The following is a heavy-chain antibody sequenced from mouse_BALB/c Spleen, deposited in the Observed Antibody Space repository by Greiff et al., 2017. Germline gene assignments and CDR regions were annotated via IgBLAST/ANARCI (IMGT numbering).Heavy chain of an antibody. CDR1: GFTFSSFG. J-gene: IGHJ4*01. CDR2: ISSGSSTI. V-gene: IGHV5-17*02. Sequence: DVMLVESGGGLVQPGGSRKLSCAASGFTFSSFGMHWVRQAPEKELEWVAYISSGSSTIYYADTVKGRFTISRDNPKNTLFLQMTSLRSEDTAMYYCARGLLRLPYAMDYWGQGTSVTVSS. D-gene: IGHD1-2*01. CDR3: ARGLLRLPYAMDY.